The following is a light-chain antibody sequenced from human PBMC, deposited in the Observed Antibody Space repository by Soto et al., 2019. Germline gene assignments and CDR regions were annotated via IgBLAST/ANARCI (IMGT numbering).Light chain of an antibody. CDR1: SSDVGGYNY. J-gene: IGLJ1*01. CDR2: EVS. Sequence: QSVLTQPPSASGSPGQSVTISCTGTSSDVGGYNYVSWYQQHPGKAPKLMIYEVSKRPSGVPDRFSGSKSGNTASLTVSGLQSEDEADYYCSSYAGSNWWVFGTGTKVPVL. V-gene: IGLV2-8*01. CDR3: SSYAGSNWWV.